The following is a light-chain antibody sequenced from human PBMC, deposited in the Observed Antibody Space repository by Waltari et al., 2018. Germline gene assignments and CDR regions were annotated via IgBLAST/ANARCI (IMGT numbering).Light chain of an antibody. CDR2: DDT. CDR3: QVWDSSRHHWV. J-gene: IGLJ3*02. V-gene: IGLV3-21*02. Sequence: SYVLTQAPSVSVAPGQTASVTCGGANLGIKQVPWYRQKPGQAPVLVVHDDTARPSGIPARLSGSNFGNTATLTISRVEAGDEADYYCQVWDSSRHHWVFGGGTTLTVL. CDR1: NLGIKQ.